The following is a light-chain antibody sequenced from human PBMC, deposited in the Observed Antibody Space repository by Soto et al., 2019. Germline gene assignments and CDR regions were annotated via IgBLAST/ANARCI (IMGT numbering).Light chain of an antibody. J-gene: IGKJ1*01. Sequence: DIVMTQSPDSLAVSLGERATINCKSSQSVLYSSNNKNYLTWYQQKPGQPPKLLIYWASTRESGVPDRFSGSGSGTDFTLTTSSLQAEHVAVYYCQQYYSTPRTFGQGTKVEIK. V-gene: IGKV4-1*01. CDR1: QSVLYSSNNKNY. CDR2: WAS. CDR3: QQYYSTPRT.